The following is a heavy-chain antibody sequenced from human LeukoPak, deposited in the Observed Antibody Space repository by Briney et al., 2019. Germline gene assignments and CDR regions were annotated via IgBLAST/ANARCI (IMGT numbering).Heavy chain of an antibody. CDR2: INPNSGGT. CDR1: GYTFTGYY. V-gene: IGHV1-2*02. D-gene: IGHD2-2*02. CDR3: ARIYRSSTSCYKGGLGY. Sequence: GASVKVSCKASGYTFTGYYMHWVRQAPGQGLEWMGWINPNSGGTNYAQKFQGRVTMTRDTSISTAYMELSRLRSDDTAVYYCARIYRSSTSCYKGGLGYWGQGTLVTVSS. J-gene: IGHJ4*02.